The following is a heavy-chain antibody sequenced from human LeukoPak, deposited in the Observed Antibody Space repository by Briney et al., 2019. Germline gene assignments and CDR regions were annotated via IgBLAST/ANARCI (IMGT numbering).Heavy chain of an antibody. Sequence: GGSLRLSCAASGFTVSSNYMSWVRQAPGKGLEWVSVIYSGGSTYYADSVKGRFTISRDNSKNTQYLQMNSLRAEDTAVYYCGRFMVVAASHAFDIWGQGTMVTVSS. J-gene: IGHJ3*02. CDR2: IYSGGST. D-gene: IGHD2-15*01. V-gene: IGHV3-66*02. CDR1: GFTVSSNY. CDR3: GRFMVVAASHAFDI.